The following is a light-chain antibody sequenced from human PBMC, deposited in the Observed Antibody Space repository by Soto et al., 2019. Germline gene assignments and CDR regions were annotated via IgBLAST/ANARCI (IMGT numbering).Light chain of an antibody. CDR2: SNN. J-gene: IGLJ2*01. Sequence: QSVLTQPPSASGIPGQRVTISCSGSSSNIGSNTVNWYQQLPGTAPKLLIYSNNQRPSGVPDRFSGSKSGTSASLAISGLQSEDEADYYCAAWDDSLREVFGGGTKLTVL. CDR1: SSNIGSNT. V-gene: IGLV1-44*01. CDR3: AAWDDSLREV.